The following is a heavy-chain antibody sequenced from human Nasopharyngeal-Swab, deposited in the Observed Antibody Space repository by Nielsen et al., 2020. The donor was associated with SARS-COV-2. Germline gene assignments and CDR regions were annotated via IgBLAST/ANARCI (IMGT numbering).Heavy chain of an antibody. CDR3: TTGTTGNPTYYYYYGMDV. Sequence: VRQAPGKGLEWVSVIYSGGSTYYADSAKGRFTISRDNSKNTLHLQMNSLRAEDTAVYYCTTGTTGNPTYYYYYGMDVWGQGTTVTVSS. D-gene: IGHD1-1*01. V-gene: IGHV3-53*01. J-gene: IGHJ6*02. CDR2: IYSGGST.